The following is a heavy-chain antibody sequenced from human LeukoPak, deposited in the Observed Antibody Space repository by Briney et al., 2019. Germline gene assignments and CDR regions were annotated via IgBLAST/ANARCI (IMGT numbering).Heavy chain of an antibody. CDR3: ARGGGLDV. V-gene: IGHV3-53*01. J-gene: IGHJ6*02. Sequence: GGSLRLSCAASEFTVSSNFISWIRQAPGKGLEWVSVIYSGGNTFYADSVKGRFTISRDNAKNSLYLQMSNLRAEDTAVYFCARGGGLDVWGQGATVTVSS. CDR2: IYSGGNT. D-gene: IGHD3-16*01. CDR1: EFTVSSNF.